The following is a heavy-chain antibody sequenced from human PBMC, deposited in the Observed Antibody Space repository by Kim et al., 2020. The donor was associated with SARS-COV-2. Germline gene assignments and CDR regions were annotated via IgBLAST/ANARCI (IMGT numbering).Heavy chain of an antibody. CDR2: SNK. Sequence: SNKYYADSVKGRFTISRDNSKNTLYLQMNSLRAEDTAVYYCARDYYYDSGWGQGTLVTVSS. CDR3: ARDYYYDSG. V-gene: IGHV3-33*01. J-gene: IGHJ4*02. D-gene: IGHD3-22*01.